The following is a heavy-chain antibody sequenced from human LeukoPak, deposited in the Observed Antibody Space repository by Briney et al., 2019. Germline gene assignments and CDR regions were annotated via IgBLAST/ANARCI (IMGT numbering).Heavy chain of an antibody. CDR2: INPSGGST. J-gene: IGHJ4*02. CDR3: ARGPRIAAAGHLIGY. V-gene: IGHV1-46*01. D-gene: IGHD6-13*01. Sequence: ASVKVSCKASGYTFTSYYMHWVRQAPGQGLEWMGIINPSGGSTSYAQKFQGRVTMTRDTSTSTVYMELSSLRSEDTAVYYCARGPRIAAAGHLIGYWGQGTLVTVSS. CDR1: GYTFTSYY.